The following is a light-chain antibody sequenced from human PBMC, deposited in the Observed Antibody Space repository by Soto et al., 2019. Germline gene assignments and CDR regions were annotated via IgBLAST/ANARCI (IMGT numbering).Light chain of an antibody. CDR1: SSDVGYSNC. CDR3: SSCTRSSPLLYV. V-gene: IGLV2-14*01. CDR2: EVN. Sequence: QSALTQPASVSGSPGQSITISCTGTSSDVGYSNCVSWYRHHPGKVPRLMIYEVNNRPSGVSNRFSGSKSGNTASLTISGLQAEDEADYYCSSCTRSSPLLYVFGSGTKLTVL. J-gene: IGLJ1*01.